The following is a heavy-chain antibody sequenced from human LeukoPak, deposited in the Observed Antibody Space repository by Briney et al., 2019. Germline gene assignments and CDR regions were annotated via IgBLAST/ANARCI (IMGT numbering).Heavy chain of an antibody. Sequence: GGSLRLPCAASGFTFNNYWIHWVRQVPGKDLVWVSRIDGDASRTNYADSVKGRFTISRDNVKNMVYLQMNSLRAEDTAVYYCAKRITYYDILTGYYDGDYWGQGTLVTVSS. CDR2: IDGDASRT. D-gene: IGHD3-9*01. CDR3: AKRITYYDILTGYYDGDY. V-gene: IGHV3-74*01. J-gene: IGHJ4*02. CDR1: GFTFNNYW.